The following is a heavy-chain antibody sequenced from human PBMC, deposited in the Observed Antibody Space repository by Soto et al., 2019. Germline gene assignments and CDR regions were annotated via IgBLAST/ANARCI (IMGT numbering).Heavy chain of an antibody. Sequence: GGSLRLSCAASGFTFSNYGMSWVRQAPGKGLEWVSVISGSGGSTYYADSVRGRFSISRDSAGNALHLTMNYLSAEDTGVYFCARDIGFDYVNWGQGTLVTVSS. D-gene: IGHD3-16*01. CDR2: ISGSGGST. V-gene: IGHV3-23*01. CDR1: GFTFSNYG. CDR3: ARDIGFDYVN. J-gene: IGHJ4*02.